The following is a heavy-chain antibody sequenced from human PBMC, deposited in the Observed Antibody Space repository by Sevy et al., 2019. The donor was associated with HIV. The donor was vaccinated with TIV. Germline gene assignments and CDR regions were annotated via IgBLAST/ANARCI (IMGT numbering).Heavy chain of an antibody. J-gene: IGHJ4*01. V-gene: IGHV4-34*01. Sequence: SETLSLTCAVSGVSFSDYYWAWIRQAPGKGLEWIGEVSQSGSANYNPSLRSRVIMSLDTSKNDVSLKLTSVTAADTAMYYCARCPLFRPEYCSGGTCPTIDFWSQGTLVTVSS. D-gene: IGHD2-15*01. CDR1: GVSFSDYY. CDR3: ARCPLFRPEYCSGGTCPTIDF. CDR2: VSQSGSA.